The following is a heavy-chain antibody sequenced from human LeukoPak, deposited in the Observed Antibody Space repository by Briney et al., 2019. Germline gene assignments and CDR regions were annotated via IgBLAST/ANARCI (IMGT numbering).Heavy chain of an antibody. CDR1: GFTFSSYA. V-gene: IGHV3-23*01. CDR2: ISGTSDTT. Sequence: PGGSLRLSCAASGFTFSSYAMAWVRQAPGKGLEWVSAISGTSDTTYYADSVKGRFTVSRDNSKNTLYLQMNSLRVEDTAIYYCARGFCGDDSYPSSFDYGGKGPLATVS. CDR3: ARGFCGDDSYPSSFDY. J-gene: IGHJ4*02. D-gene: IGHD2-21*02.